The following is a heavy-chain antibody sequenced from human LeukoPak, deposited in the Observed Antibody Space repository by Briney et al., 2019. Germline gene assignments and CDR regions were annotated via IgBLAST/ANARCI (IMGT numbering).Heavy chain of an antibody. CDR2: ISYDGSNK. CDR1: GFTFSSYG. J-gene: IGHJ4*02. Sequence: GESLRLSCAASGFTFSSYGMHWVRQAPGKGLEWVAVISYDGSNKYYADSVKGRFTISRDNSKNTLYLQMNSLRAEDTAVYYCAKGYRKGSVYSSGWQGVDYWGQGTLVTVSS. V-gene: IGHV3-30*18. CDR3: AKGYRKGSVYSSGWQGVDY. D-gene: IGHD6-19*01.